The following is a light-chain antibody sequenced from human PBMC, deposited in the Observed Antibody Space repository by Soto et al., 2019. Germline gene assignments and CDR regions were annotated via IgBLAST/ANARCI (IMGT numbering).Light chain of an antibody. J-gene: IGLJ1*01. CDR2: RNN. V-gene: IGLV1-47*01. CDR1: GSNIGSNY. CDR3: AAWDDSLSALYV. Sequence: QSVLTQPPSASGTPGQRVTISCSGSGSNIGSNYVYWYQQLPGTAPKLLIYRNNQRPSGVPDRFSGSKSGTSASLAISWLRSEDEADYYCAAWDDSLSALYVFGTGTKVTVL.